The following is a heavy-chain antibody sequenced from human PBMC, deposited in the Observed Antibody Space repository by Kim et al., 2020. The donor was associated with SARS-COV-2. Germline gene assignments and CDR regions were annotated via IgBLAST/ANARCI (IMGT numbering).Heavy chain of an antibody. Sequence: TTSLKTRVTISVDTTKNQFSLKLSSVTAADTAGYYCARGQFRYFDWSSDYWGQGTLVTVSS. J-gene: IGHJ4*02. V-gene: IGHV4-34*01. CDR3: ARGQFRYFDWSSDY. D-gene: IGHD3-9*01.